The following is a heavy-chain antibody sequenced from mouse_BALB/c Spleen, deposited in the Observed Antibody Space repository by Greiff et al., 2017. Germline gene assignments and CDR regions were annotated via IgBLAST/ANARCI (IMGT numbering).Heavy chain of an antibody. D-gene: IGHD2-2*01. CDR3: TGGTYGYGAFAY. CDR1: GFSFTGYY. Sequence: LVKTGASVKISCKASGFSFTGYYMHWVKQSHGQSLEWIGYISCYNGSTSYNQKFMGKATFTVDTSSSTAYMQFNSLTSDDSAVYYYTGGTYGYGAFAYWGQGTLVTVSA. CDR2: ISCYNGST. J-gene: IGHJ3*01. V-gene: IGHV1S34*01.